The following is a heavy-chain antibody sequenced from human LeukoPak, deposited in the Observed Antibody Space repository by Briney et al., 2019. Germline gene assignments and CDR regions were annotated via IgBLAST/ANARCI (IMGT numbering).Heavy chain of an antibody. V-gene: IGHV1-2*02. CDR2: INPNSGGT. D-gene: IGHD4-11*01. CDR3: ARDLVTVTTPQIDY. CDR1: GYTFTGYY. Sequence: ASVKVSCTTSGYTFTGYYLHWVRQAPGQGLEWMGWINPNSGGTNYAQKFQGRVTMTRDTSISTACMELSRLRSDDTAVYYRARDLVTVTTPQIDYWGQGTLVTVSS. J-gene: IGHJ4*02.